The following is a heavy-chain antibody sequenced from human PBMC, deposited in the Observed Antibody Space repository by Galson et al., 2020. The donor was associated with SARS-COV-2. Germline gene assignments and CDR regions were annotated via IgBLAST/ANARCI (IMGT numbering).Heavy chain of an antibody. Sequence: GGSLRLSCAASGFIVSSHTMHWVRQAPGKGLEWVALILYDGITIRYADPVKGRFTISRDNSQNTLYLQMNSLRGEDTAVYFCAREERVAEMATSSISFDTWGQGTMVTVSS. CDR1: GFIVSSHT. CDR3: AREERVAEMATSSISFDT. J-gene: IGHJ3*02. CDR2: ILYDGITI. V-gene: IGHV3-30*04. D-gene: IGHD5-12*01.